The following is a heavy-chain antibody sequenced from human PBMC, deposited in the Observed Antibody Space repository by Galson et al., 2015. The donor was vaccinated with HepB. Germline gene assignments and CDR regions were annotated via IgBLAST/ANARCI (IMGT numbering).Heavy chain of an antibody. V-gene: IGHV3-30*04. CDR3: AKSPGPTSSTWRTYFDY. J-gene: IGHJ4*02. CDR2: ISYDGSNK. Sequence: SLRLSCAASGFTFSSYAMHWVRQAPGKGLEWVAVISYDGSNKYYADSVKGRFTISRDNSKNTLYLQMNSLRAEDTAVYYCAKSPGPTSSTWRTYFDYWGQGTLVTVSS. CDR1: GFTFSSYA. D-gene: IGHD6-13*01.